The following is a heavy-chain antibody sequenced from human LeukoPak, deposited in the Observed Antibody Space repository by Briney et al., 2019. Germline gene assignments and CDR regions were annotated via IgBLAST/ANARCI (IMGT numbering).Heavy chain of an antibody. CDR3: VRDRPHNWFDP. CDR2: IKPDSGNT. Sequence: ASVKVSCKASGYTFTSYGISWVRQAPGQGLEWMGLIKPDSGNTKYPQKFQGRVTMTRDTSITTAYMELNRLTSDDTAVYYCVRDRPHNWFDPWGQGTLVTVSS. CDR1: GYTFTSYG. J-gene: IGHJ5*02. V-gene: IGHV1-18*01.